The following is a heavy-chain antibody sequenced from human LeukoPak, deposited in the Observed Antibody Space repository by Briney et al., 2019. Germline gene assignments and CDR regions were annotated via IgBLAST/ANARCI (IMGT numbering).Heavy chain of an antibody. J-gene: IGHJ3*02. V-gene: IGHV3-33*08. CDR2: IWSDGTTT. D-gene: IGHD1-20*01. CDR3: VREGPISGTNPFDI. CDR1: GFTFSSYG. Sequence: GGSLRLSCAASGFTFSSYGMHWVRQAPGNGLEWVAVIWSDGTTTYYADSVKGRFTISRDDSESTLYLQMNSLRAEDTALYYCVREGPISGTNPFDIWGQGTLVIVSS.